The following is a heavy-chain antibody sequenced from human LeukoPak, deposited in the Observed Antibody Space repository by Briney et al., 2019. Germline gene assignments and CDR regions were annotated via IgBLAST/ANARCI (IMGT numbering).Heavy chain of an antibody. J-gene: IGHJ4*02. CDR2: IYHSGST. CDR1: GGSFSSYY. Sequence: PSETLSLTCAVYGGSFSSYYWSWIRQPPGKGLEWIGEIYHSGSTNYNPSLKSRVTISVDTSKNQFSLKLSSVTAADTAVYYCARLSPFATTNYWGQGTLVTVSS. V-gene: IGHV4-34*01. CDR3: ARLSPFATTNY. D-gene: IGHD1-7*01.